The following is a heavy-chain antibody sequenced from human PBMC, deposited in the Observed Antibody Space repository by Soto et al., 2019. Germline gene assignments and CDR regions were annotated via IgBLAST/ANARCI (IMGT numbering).Heavy chain of an antibody. CDR3: ARCIAVAGTGWFDP. V-gene: IGHV1-69*06. CDR1: GGTFSSYA. CDR2: IIPIFGTA. Sequence: SVKVSCKASGGTFSSYAISWVRQAPGQGLEWMGGIIPIFGTANYAQKFKGRVTITADKSTSTAYMELSSLRSEDTAVYYCARCIAVAGTGWFDPWGPGTLLTVSS. D-gene: IGHD6-19*01. J-gene: IGHJ5*02.